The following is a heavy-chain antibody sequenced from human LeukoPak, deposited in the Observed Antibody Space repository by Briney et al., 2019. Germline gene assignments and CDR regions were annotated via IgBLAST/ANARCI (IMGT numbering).Heavy chain of an antibody. Sequence: ASVKVSCKASGYTFTSYGISWVRQAPGQGLEWMGIINPSGGSTSYAQKFQGRVTMTRDMSTSTVYMELSSLRSEDTAVYYCARGGSYTPNYYYYYYMDVWGKGTTVTVSS. CDR2: INPSGGST. CDR1: GYTFTSYG. CDR3: ARGGSYTPNYYYYYYMDV. V-gene: IGHV1-46*01. D-gene: IGHD1-26*01. J-gene: IGHJ6*03.